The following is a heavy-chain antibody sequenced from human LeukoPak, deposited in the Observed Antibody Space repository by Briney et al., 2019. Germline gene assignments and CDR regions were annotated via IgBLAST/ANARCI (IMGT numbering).Heavy chain of an antibody. CDR3: AKNALLVGPTGFMDV. CDR1: GYTFTGYY. Sequence: ASVKVSCKASGYTFTGYYMHWVRQAPGQGLEWMGWINPNSGVTNYVQEFQGRITLTSDTSIYTAYMELSSLRSDDTALYYCAKNALLVGPTGFMDVWGKGTTVTVSS. V-gene: IGHV1-2*02. J-gene: IGHJ6*03. CDR2: INPNSGVT. D-gene: IGHD1-26*01.